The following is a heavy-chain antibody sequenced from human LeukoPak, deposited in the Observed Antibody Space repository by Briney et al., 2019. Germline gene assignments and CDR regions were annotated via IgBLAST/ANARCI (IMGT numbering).Heavy chain of an antibody. CDR1: GFTFSSYW. CDR2: INSDGSST. J-gene: IGHJ5*02. Sequence: GGSLRLSCAASGFTFSSYWMHWVRQAPGKGLVWVSRINSDGSSTSYADSVKGRFTISRDNAKNMLYLQMNSLRAEDTAVYYCARAGEGGNWFDPWGQGTLVTVSS. D-gene: IGHD1-14*01. V-gene: IGHV3-74*01. CDR3: ARAGEGGNWFDP.